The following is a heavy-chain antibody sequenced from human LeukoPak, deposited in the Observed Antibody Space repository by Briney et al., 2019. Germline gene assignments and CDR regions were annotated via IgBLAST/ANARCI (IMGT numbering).Heavy chain of an antibody. CDR2: IYTSGST. V-gene: IGHV4-4*07. Sequence: PSETLSLTCTVSGGSISSYYWSWIRQPAGKGLEWIGRIYTSGSTNYNPSLKSRVTMSVDTSKNQFSLKLSSVTAADTAVYYCARAPAYCSGGSCYTRGPFDYWGQGTLVTVSS. CDR3: ARAPAYCSGGSCYTRGPFDY. J-gene: IGHJ4*02. CDR1: GGSISSYY. D-gene: IGHD2-15*01.